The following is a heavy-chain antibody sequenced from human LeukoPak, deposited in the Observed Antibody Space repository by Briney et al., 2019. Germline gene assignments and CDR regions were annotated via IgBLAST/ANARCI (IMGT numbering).Heavy chain of an antibody. CDR1: GGSISSGSYY. Sequence: SETLSLTCAVSGGSISSGSYYWSWIRQPAGKGLEWIGRIYTSGSTNYNPSLKSRVTISVDTSKNQFSLKLSSVTAADTAVYYCARDRSGGDYALGYWGQGTLVTVSS. CDR3: ARDRSGGDYALGY. J-gene: IGHJ4*02. CDR2: IYTSGST. D-gene: IGHD4-17*01. V-gene: IGHV4-61*02.